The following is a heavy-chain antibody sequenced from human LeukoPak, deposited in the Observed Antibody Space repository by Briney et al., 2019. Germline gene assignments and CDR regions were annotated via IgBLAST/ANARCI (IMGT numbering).Heavy chain of an antibody. CDR2: IKQDGSEK. CDR3: ARGYSYGTFGH. Sequence: GGSLRLSCAASGFTFNYYWMSWVRQTPGKGLEWVANIKQDGSEKYYVDSVKGRFTISRDNAKNSLYLQMNSLRAEDTAVYYCARGYSYGTFGHWGQGTLVTVSS. D-gene: IGHD5-18*01. V-gene: IGHV3-7*01. J-gene: IGHJ4*02. CDR1: GFTFNYYW.